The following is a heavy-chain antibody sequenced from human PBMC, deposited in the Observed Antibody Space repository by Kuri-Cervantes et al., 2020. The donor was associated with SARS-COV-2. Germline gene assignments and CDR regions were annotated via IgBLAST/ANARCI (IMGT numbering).Heavy chain of an antibody. V-gene: IGHV1-69*06. CDR1: GGTFSSYA. J-gene: IGHJ4*02. CDR2: IIPIFGTA. D-gene: IGHD2-2*01. CDR3: AREGSCSSTSCPSDY. Sequence: SVKVSCKASGGTFSSYAISWVRQAPGQGLEWMGGIIPIFGTANYAQKFQGRVTITADKSTSTAYMELSSLRSGDTAVYYCAREGSCSSTSCPSDYWGQGTLVTVSS.